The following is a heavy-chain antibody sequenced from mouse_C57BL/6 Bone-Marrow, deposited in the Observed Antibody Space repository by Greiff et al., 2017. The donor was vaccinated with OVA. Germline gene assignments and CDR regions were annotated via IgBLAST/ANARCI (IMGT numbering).Heavy chain of an antibody. CDR1: GYTFTSYW. V-gene: IGHV1-64*01. CDR2: IHPNSGST. D-gene: IGHD1-1*01. CDR3: ARSESSLGYFDY. Sequence: QVQLQQPGAELVKPGASVTLSCKASGYTFTSYWMHWVKQRPGQGLEWIGMIHPNSGSTNYNEKFKSKATLTVDKSSSTAYMQLSSLTSEDSAVYYCARSESSLGYFDYWGQGTTLTVSS. J-gene: IGHJ2*01.